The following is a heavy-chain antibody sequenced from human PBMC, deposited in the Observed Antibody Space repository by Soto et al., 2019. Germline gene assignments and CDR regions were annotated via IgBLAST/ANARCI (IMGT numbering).Heavy chain of an antibody. Sequence: NPGKGLEWIGYIYYSGSTYYNPSLKSRVTISVDTSKNQFSLKLSSVTAADTAVYYCARHPGYYDILTGYTTYYFDSSGQRTLVTVPS. CDR2: IYYSGST. V-gene: IGHV4-31*02. J-gene: IGHJ4*02. CDR3: ARHPGYYDILTGYTTYYFDS. D-gene: IGHD3-9*01.